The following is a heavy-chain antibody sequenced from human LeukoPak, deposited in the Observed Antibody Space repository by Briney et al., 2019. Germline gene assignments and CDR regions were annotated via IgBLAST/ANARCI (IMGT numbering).Heavy chain of an antibody. CDR2: IIPILGIA. J-gene: IGHJ4*02. CDR1: GGTFSIYA. V-gene: IGHV1-69*04. D-gene: IGHD3-22*01. CDR3: ARGYDSSGYYSNFDY. Sequence: ASVKVSCKASGGTFSIYAISWVRQAPGQGLEWMGRIIPILGIANYAQKFQGRVTITADKSTSTAYMELSSLRSEDTAVYYCARGYDSSGYYSNFDYWGQGTLVTVSS.